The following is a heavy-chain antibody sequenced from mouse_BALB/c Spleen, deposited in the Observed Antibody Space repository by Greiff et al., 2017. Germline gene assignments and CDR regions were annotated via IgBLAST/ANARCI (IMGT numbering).Heavy chain of an antibody. CDR1: GYTFTSYT. CDR3: ARWDTTVVATHFSPFDYARDY. Sequence: VQLQQSGAELARPGASVKMSCKASGYTFTSYTMHWVKQRPGQGLEWIGYINPSSGYTNYNQKFKDKATLTADKSSSTAYMQLSSLTSEDSAVYYCARWDTTVVATHFSPFDYARDYWGQGTSVTVSS. D-gene: IGHD1-1*01. CDR2: INPSSGYT. J-gene: IGHJ4*01. V-gene: IGHV1-4*01.